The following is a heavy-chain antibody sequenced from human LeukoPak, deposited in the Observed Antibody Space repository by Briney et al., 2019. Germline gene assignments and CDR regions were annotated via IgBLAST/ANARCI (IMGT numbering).Heavy chain of an antibody. Sequence: SVKVSCKASADSFNNYAFNWVRQAPGQGPEWMGGSIPLFGTVKAAQKFQGRFTITTDESTSTAYMELSSLTSEGTAVYYCARGGRPLGYFYMDVWGKGTTVTVS. CDR3: ARGGRPLGYFYMDV. J-gene: IGHJ6*03. CDR2: SIPLFGTV. V-gene: IGHV1-69*05. CDR1: ADSFNNYA.